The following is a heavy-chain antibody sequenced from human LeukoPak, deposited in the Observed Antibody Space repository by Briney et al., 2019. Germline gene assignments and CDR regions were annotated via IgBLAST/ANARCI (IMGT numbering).Heavy chain of an antibody. CDR1: GGSISSSSYY. V-gene: IGHV4-39*01. CDR3: ARHPRNPGVDY. J-gene: IGHJ4*02. Sequence: SETLSLTCTVSGGSISSSSYYWGWIRQPPGKGLEWIGSIYYSGSTYYNPSLKSRVTISVDTSKNQFSLKLSSVTAADTAVYYCARHPRNPGVDYWGQGTLVTVSS. D-gene: IGHD3-10*01. CDR2: IYYSGST.